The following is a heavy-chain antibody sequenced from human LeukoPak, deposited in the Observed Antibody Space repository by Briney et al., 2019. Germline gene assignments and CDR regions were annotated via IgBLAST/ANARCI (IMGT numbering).Heavy chain of an antibody. CDR3: SGRSGFSSIF. V-gene: IGHV3-7*01. CDR2: IKPDGSAE. Sequence: GGSLRLSCAASGFSFDTHWMNWVRQFPGGGLEWVANIKPDGSAEYYVDSVKGRFTISRDNVKNLVYLQLNSLRTEDTAVYYCSGRSGFSSIFWGQGTLVTVSS. D-gene: IGHD2-2*01. J-gene: IGHJ4*02. CDR1: GFSFDTHW.